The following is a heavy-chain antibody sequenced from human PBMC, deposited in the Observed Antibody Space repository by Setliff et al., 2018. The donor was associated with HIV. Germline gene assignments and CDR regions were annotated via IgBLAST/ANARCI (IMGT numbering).Heavy chain of an antibody. CDR2: INQNGREK. CDR1: GFTFTTYW. V-gene: IGHV3-7*01. D-gene: IGHD3-22*01. CDR3: AGSRGYFVKAD. J-gene: IGHJ4*02. Sequence: LRLSCAASGFTFTTYWMSWVRQSPGKGLEWVANINQNGREKYYVDSVKGRFTISRDNVKNSVYLQMNSLRGEDTAVYYCAGSRGYFVKADWGQGTLVTVSS.